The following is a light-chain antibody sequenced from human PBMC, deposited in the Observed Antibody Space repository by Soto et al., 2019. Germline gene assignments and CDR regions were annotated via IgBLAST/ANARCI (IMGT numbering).Light chain of an antibody. CDR1: QGVTTN. CDR2: DVS. J-gene: IGKJ5*01. V-gene: IGKV3-15*01. CDR3: QQYNNWPFS. Sequence: VMTQSHGSLSVSPGERVTISCRAGQGVTTNFAWYQQKSGQSPRLLIYDVSTRATGVPARFSGTGSETDFTLTISGLQSEDSAVYFCQQYNNWPFSFGQGTRLEIK.